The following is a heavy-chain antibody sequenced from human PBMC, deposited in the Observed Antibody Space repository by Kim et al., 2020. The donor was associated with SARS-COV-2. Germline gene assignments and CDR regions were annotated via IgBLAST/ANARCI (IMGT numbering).Heavy chain of an antibody. D-gene: IGHD3-22*01. V-gene: IGHV3-23*01. CDR3: AKDHESSGWPTFDY. J-gene: IGHJ4*02. Sequence: ADSVEGRSTVTRDNAKNTLYLQMDSLRADDTALYYCAKDHESSGWPTFDYWGQGILVTVSS.